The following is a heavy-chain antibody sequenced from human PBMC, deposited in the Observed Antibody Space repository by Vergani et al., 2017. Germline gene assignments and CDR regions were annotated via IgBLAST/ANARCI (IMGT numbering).Heavy chain of an antibody. J-gene: IGHJ6*03. CDR1: GGSFSDYY. Sequence: QVQLQEWGAGLLKTSETLSLTCGVSGGSFSDYYWSWIRQAPGMGLEWIGEVNHGGSTNYNPSLKSRVSISVDTSKNQFSLQLTSVTAADTAVYYCARHKEQLVPGNYYYYYYMDVWGKGTTVTVSS. CDR2: VNHGGST. CDR3: ARHKEQLVPGNYYYYYYMDV. V-gene: IGHV4-34*01. D-gene: IGHD6-13*01.